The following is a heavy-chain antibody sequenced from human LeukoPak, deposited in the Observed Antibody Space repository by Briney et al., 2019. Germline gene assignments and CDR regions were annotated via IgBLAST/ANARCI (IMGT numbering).Heavy chain of an antibody. CDR2: ISYDGSNK. Sequence: GGSLRLSCAASGFTFSSYGMHWVRQAPGKGLEWVAVISYDGSNKYYADSVKGRFTISRDNSKNTLYLQMNSLRAEDTAVYYCVRKAPGGNFDYWGQGTLVTVSS. CDR1: GFTFSSYG. CDR3: VRKAPGGNFDY. D-gene: IGHD1-1*01. J-gene: IGHJ4*02. V-gene: IGHV3-30*03.